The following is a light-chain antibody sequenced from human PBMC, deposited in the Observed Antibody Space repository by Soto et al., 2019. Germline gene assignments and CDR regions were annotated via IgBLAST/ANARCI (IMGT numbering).Light chain of an antibody. CDR2: DVR. CDR3: SSYTSSSTFYV. J-gene: IGLJ1*01. CDR1: SSDVGGYNY. Sequence: QSALTQPASVSGSPGQSITISCTGTSSDVGGYNYVSWHQQHPGKAPKLMIYDVRNRPSGVSNHFSGSKSGNTASLTISGLQAEDEADYYCSSYTSSSTFYVFGTGTKVTVL. V-gene: IGLV2-14*01.